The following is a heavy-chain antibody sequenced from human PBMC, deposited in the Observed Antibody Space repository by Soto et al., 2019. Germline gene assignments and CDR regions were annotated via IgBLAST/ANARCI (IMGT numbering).Heavy chain of an antibody. CDR1: GGTFSSYA. CDR2: IRPIFATA. D-gene: IGHD3-16*01. CDR3: AQCLLGVNYYYGMDV. Sequence: QVQLVQSGAEVKKPGSSVKVSCKASGGTFSSYAINWVRQAPGQGLEWIGGIRPIFATADYAQKFQGRVTITADESTNTAYMELSSLRSEDTAVYYCAQCLLGVNYYYGMDVWGQGTTVTVSS. J-gene: IGHJ6*02. V-gene: IGHV1-69*12.